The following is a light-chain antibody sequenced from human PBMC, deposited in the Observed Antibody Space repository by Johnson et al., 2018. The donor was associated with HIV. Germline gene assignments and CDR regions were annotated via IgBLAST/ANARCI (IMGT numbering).Light chain of an antibody. CDR2: DNN. V-gene: IGLV1-51*01. Sequence: QSVLTQPPSVSAAPGQKVTISCSGSSSNIGNNYVSWYQQLPGTAPKVLIYDNNKRPSGIPDRLSGSKSGTSATLGITGLQTGDEADYYCGTWDSSLSAHYVFGTGTKVT. CDR1: SSNIGNNY. J-gene: IGLJ1*01. CDR3: GTWDSSLSAHYV.